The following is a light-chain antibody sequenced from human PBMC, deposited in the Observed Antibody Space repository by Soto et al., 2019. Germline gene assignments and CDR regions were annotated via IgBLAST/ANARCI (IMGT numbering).Light chain of an antibody. J-gene: IGKJ1*01. Sequence: DIQMTQSPSTLSASVGDRVTITCRASQSISNWLAWYQQKPGKAPKLLIYKASSLESGVPSRFSGSGSGTEFTLTISSLQPDDFATYYCQQYNSFPTFGQGPKVEIK. V-gene: IGKV1-5*03. CDR3: QQYNSFPT. CDR2: KAS. CDR1: QSISNW.